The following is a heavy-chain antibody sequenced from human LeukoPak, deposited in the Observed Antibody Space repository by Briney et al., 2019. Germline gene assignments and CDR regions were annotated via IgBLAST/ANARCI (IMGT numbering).Heavy chain of an antibody. CDR3: VRAGGVSGYDLLDY. D-gene: IGHD5-12*01. J-gene: IGHJ4*02. V-gene: IGHV3-7*01. CDR2: ISQDGSKE. Sequence: GGSLRLSCAASGFTFSNYWMTWVRQAPGKGLEWVAHISQDGSKEYYMDSVKARFTISRDNAKNSLSLQMNSLRAEDTAVYYCVRAGGVSGYDLLDYWGQGTLVTVSS. CDR1: GFTFSNYW.